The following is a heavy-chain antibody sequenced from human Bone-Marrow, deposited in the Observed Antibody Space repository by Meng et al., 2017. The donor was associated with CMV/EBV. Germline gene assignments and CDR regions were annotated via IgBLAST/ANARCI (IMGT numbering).Heavy chain of an antibody. V-gene: IGHV3-30-3*01. CDR2: ISYDGSNK. J-gene: IGHJ4*02. CDR3: ARDPSVLDQWVDY. D-gene: IGHD1-26*01. Sequence: GESLKISCAASGFTFSSYAMHWVCQAPGKGLEWVAVISYDGSNKYYADSVKGRFTISRDNSKNTLYLQMNSLRAEDTAVYYCARDPSVLDQWVDYWGQGTLVTVSS. CDR1: GFTFSSYA.